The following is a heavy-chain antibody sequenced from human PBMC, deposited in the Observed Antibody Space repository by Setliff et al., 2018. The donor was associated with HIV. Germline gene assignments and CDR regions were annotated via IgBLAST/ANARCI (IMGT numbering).Heavy chain of an antibody. D-gene: IGHD2-2*01. CDR3: ARGGTSSNWFGP. CDR1: GDSISSIDYY. V-gene: IGHV4-39*07. J-gene: IGHJ5*02. Sequence: SETLSLTCTVSGDSISSIDYYWGWIRQPPGEGLEWIGSIYYSGSTNYNPSLKSRVTISVDTSKNQFSLSLTSVTGADTAVYYCARGGTSSNWFGPWGQGTLVTVSS. CDR2: IYYSGST.